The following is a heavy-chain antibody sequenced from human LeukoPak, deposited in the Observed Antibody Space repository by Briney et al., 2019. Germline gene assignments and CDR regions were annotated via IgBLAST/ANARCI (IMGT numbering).Heavy chain of an antibody. Sequence: PGGSLRLSCAASGFTFSSYWMSWVRQAPGKGLEWVANIKQDGSEKYYVDSVKGRFTISRDNAKNSLYLQMNSLRAEDTAVYYCARGGFLTGYSPFDYWGQGTLVTVSS. D-gene: IGHD3-9*01. CDR3: ARGGFLTGYSPFDY. J-gene: IGHJ4*02. V-gene: IGHV3-7*01. CDR1: GFTFSSYW. CDR2: IKQDGSEK.